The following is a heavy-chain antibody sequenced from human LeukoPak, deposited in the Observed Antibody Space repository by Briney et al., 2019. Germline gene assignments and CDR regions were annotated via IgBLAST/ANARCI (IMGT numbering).Heavy chain of an antibody. Sequence: PSETLSLTCTVSGGSISSSSYYWGWIRQPPGKGLEWIGSIYYGGSTYYNPSLKSRVTISVDMSKNQFSLKLNSVTAADTAVYYCASSSTFYSFDYWGQGTLVTVSS. J-gene: IGHJ4*02. D-gene: IGHD2-2*01. V-gene: IGHV4-39*01. CDR1: GGSISSSSYY. CDR2: IYYGGST. CDR3: ASSSTFYSFDY.